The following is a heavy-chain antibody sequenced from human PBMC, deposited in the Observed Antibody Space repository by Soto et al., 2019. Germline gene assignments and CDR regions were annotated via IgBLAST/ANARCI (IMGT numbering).Heavy chain of an antibody. Sequence: ASVKVSCKVSGYTLTELSMHWVRQAPGQGLEWMGGIDPEDGKTNYAQKLQGRVTMTTDTSTSTAYMELRSLRSDDTAVYYCARVSFDRLLDRFDYWGQGTLVTVSS. V-gene: IGHV1-24*01. CDR3: ARVSFDRLLDRFDY. J-gene: IGHJ4*02. D-gene: IGHD3-9*01. CDR1: GYTLTELS. CDR2: IDPEDGKT.